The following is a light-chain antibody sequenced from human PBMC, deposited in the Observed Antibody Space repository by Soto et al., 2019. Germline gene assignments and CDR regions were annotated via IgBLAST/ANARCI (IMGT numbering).Light chain of an antibody. CDR3: QQYGSSPPT. J-gene: IGKJ1*01. V-gene: IGKV3-20*01. CDR2: GAS. Sequence: EIVLTQSPGTLSLSPGERATLSCRASQSVSSSYLAWYQQKPGQAPRLLIYGASSRATGIPDRFSGSGSGTYFTLTSSRLEPEDFAVYYFQQYGSSPPTFGQGTKVEIK. CDR1: QSVSSSY.